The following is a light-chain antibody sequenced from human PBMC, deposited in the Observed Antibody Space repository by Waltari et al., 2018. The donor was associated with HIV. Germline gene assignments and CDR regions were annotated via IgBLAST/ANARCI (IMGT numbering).Light chain of an antibody. V-gene: IGKV4-1*01. CDR3: QQYYSSPPT. CDR1: QSVLSSSSNKNY. J-gene: IGKJ1*01. Sequence: DIVMTPSPDALAVSLGERATINCKSRQSVLSSSSNKNYLAWYQQKPGQPPKLLIYWASTRESGVPDRFRGSGSGTDFTLTISSLQAEDVAVYYCQQYYSSPPTFGQGTKVEIK. CDR2: WAS.